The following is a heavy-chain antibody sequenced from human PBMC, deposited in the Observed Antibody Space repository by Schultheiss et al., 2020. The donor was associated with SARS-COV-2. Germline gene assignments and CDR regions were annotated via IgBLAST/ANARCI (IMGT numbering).Heavy chain of an antibody. Sequence: SETLSLTCTVSGGSISSGGYYWSWIRQHPGKGLEWIGYIYYSGSTYYNPSLKSRVTISVDTSNNQFSLKLSSVTAADTAVYYCARGSGGSGYSDSWGQGTLVTVSS. CDR2: IYYSGST. CDR1: GGSISSGGYY. V-gene: IGHV4-30-4*08. D-gene: IGHD3-22*01. J-gene: IGHJ5*01. CDR3: ARGSGGSGYSDS.